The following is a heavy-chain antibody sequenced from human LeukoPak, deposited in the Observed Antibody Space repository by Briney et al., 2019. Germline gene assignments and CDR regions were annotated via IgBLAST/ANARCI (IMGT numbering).Heavy chain of an antibody. V-gene: IGHV3-21*01. Sequence: GGSLRLSCAASGFTFSSYSMNWVRQAPGKGLEWVSSISSSSSYIYYADSVKGRFTISRDNAKNSLYLQMNSLRAEDTAVYYCARGYYYGSGSYYYFDYWGQGTLVTVSS. CDR3: ARGYYYGSGSYYYFDY. CDR1: GFTFSSYS. J-gene: IGHJ4*02. CDR2: ISSSSSYI. D-gene: IGHD3-10*01.